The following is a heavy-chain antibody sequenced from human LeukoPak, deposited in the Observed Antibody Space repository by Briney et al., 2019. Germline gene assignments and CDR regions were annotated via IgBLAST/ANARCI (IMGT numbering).Heavy chain of an antibody. CDR2: IYYSGST. CDR3: ASGGDGYNLVY. CDR1: GGSISSYY. J-gene: IGHJ4*02. V-gene: IGHV4-59*01. Sequence: SETLSLTCTVSGGSISSYYWSWIRQPSGKGLEWIGYIYYSGSTNYNPSLKSRVTISVDTSKNQFSLKLSSVTAADTAVYYCASGGDGYNLVYWGQGTLVTVSS. D-gene: IGHD5-24*01.